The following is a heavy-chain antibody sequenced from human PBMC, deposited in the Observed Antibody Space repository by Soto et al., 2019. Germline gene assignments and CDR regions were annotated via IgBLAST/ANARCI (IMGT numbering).Heavy chain of an antibody. CDR3: ARQNSGWSYYFDY. J-gene: IGHJ4*02. Sequence: QVQLVESGGGVVQPGRSLKLSCAASGFTFSSYAMHWVRQAPGKGLEWVAVISYDGSTQYYADSMKGRFTISRENSKNTLYLKMHTLRAWDTDVYSCARQNSGWSYYFDYWGLGTLVTVSS. CDR2: ISYDGSTQ. V-gene: IGHV3-30-3*01. CDR1: GFTFSSYA. D-gene: IGHD6-19*01.